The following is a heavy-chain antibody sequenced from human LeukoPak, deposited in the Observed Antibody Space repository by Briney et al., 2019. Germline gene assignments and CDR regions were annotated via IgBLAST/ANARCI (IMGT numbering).Heavy chain of an antibody. CDR3: ARDYMGSFGVVTHWFDP. CDR1: GYTFTSYD. D-gene: IGHD3-3*01. J-gene: IGHJ5*02. Sequence: ASVKVSCKASGYTFTSYDIHWVRQATGQGLEWMGRMNPNRGDTDYAQKFQGRVTITADESTSTAYMELSSLRSEDTAVYYCARDYMGSFGVVTHWFDPWGQGTLVTVSS. V-gene: IGHV1-8*01. CDR2: MNPNRGDT.